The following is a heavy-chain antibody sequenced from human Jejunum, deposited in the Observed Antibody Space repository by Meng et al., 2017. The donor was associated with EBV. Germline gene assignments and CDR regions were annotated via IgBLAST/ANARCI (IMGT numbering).Heavy chain of an antibody. J-gene: IGHJ4*02. CDR3: ARASWERLLEY. D-gene: IGHD1-26*01. V-gene: IGHV4-4*02. CDR2: TSHRGIT. CDR1: GDNIAGSHW. Sequence: QVQLQESGPGLVKPSXXXXLTCAGSGDNIAGSHWWSWVRQSPEKGLEWIGETSHRGITYYNPSLESRVTISIDTSKSQFSLRLRSVTAADTAVYYCARASWERLLEYWGQGTLVTVSS.